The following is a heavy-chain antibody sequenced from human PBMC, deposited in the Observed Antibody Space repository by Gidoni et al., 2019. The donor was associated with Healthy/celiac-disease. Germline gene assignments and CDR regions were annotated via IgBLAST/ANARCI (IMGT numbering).Heavy chain of an antibody. V-gene: IGHV3-66*01. CDR3: ARDLVGAYDAFDI. J-gene: IGHJ3*02. Sequence: EVQLVESGGGLVQPGGSLRPSCAASGFTVRSTYLGGVRPAPGKGLEWVSVIYRGGSTYYAGSVKGRFTISRDNSKNTLYLQMNSLRAEDTAVYYCARDLVGAYDAFDIWGQGTMVTVSS. CDR1: GFTVRSTY. CDR2: IYRGGST. D-gene: IGHD1-26*01.